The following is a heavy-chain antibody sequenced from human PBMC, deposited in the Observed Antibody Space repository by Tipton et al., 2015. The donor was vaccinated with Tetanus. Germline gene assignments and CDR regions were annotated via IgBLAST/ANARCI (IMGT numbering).Heavy chain of an antibody. J-gene: IGHJ4*02. CDR2: LISHFGTP. D-gene: IGHD3-10*01. V-gene: IGHV1-69*06. Sequence: QLVQSGPEVKKPGSSVKVSCRSSGGTLRGFSITWVRQAPGQGLEWMGGLISHFGTPKYSEKFQDRVSFTADRSTGTVYMELSSLRSEDTAVYFCARSKLLWFGESLSGFDSWGQGTLVTVSA. CDR1: GGTLRGFS. CDR3: ARSKLLWFGESLSGFDS.